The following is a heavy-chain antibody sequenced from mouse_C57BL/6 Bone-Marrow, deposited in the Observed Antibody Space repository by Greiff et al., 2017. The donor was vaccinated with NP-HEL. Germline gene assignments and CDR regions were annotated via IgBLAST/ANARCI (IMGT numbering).Heavy chain of an antibody. J-gene: IGHJ3*01. CDR3: ARSDYYSGSY. D-gene: IGHD1-1*01. CDR1: GYTFTSYW. Sequence: VQLQQSGAELVKPGASVKLSCKASGYTFTSYWMQWVKQRPGQGLEWIGEIDPSDSYTNYNQKLKGKATLTVDTSSSTAYMQLSSLTSEDSAVYYCARSDYYSGSYWGQGTLVTVSA. V-gene: IGHV1-50*01. CDR2: IDPSDSYT.